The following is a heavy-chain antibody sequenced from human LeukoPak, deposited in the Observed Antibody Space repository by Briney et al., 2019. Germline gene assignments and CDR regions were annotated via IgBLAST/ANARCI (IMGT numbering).Heavy chain of an antibody. Sequence: GASVKVSCKASGYTFTSYGISWVRQAPGQGLEWMGWISAYNGNTNYAQKLQGRVTMTTDTSTSTAYMELRSLRSDDTAVYYCARETYYYDSSGYYLPGDYWGQGTLITVSS. V-gene: IGHV1-18*01. CDR1: GYTFTSYG. J-gene: IGHJ4*02. CDR3: ARETYYYDSSGYYLPGDY. CDR2: ISAYNGNT. D-gene: IGHD3-22*01.